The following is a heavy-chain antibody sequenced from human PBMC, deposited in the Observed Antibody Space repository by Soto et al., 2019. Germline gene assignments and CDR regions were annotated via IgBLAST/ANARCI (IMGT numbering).Heavy chain of an antibody. CDR2: IRPDNGNR. J-gene: IGHJ1*01. CDR3: ARDTESNRYTD. V-gene: IGHV1-18*01. CDR1: GYTFSTSG. D-gene: IGHD3-16*02. Sequence: QVQVLQSGPDVKRPGASVTVSCKTSGYTFSTSGISWVRQAPGQGLEWVGWIRPDNGNRKSAQMLQCRVTLTTDTSSSTAYMELRSLTSYYTAMYYCARDTESNRYTDWGQGTLVTVSS.